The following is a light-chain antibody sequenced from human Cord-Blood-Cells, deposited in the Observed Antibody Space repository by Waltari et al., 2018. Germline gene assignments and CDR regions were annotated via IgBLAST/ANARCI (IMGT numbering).Light chain of an antibody. Sequence: IVLTQSPGTLSLSHGERATLSCRASQSVSSSYLAWYQQKPGQAPRLLIYGSSSRATGIPDRFSGSGSGTDFTLTISRLEPEDFAVYYCQQYGSSPRTFGQGTKVEIK. CDR3: QQYGSSPRT. CDR2: GSS. CDR1: QSVSSSY. V-gene: IGKV3-20*01. J-gene: IGKJ1*01.